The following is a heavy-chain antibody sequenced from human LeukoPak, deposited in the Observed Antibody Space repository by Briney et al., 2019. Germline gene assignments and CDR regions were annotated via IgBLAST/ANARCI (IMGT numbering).Heavy chain of an antibody. Sequence: EGSLRLSCAASGFTFSDYYMSWIRQAPGKGLEWVSYISSSGSTIYYADSEKGRFTISRDNAKNSLYLQMNSLRAEDTAVYYCARDQSGYCSSTSCHRGDYWGQGTLVTVSS. CDR1: GFTFSDYY. J-gene: IGHJ4*02. V-gene: IGHV3-11*01. CDR3: ARDQSGYCSSTSCHRGDY. CDR2: ISSSGSTI. D-gene: IGHD2-2*01.